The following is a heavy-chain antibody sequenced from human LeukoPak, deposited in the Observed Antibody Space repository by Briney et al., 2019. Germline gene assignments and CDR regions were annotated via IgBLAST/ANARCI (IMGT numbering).Heavy chain of an antibody. D-gene: IGHD6-13*01. CDR2: IRYDGSNE. CDR1: GFTFSSYA. CDR3: AKDYSSSWYGFDY. V-gene: IGHV3-30*02. Sequence: GGSLRLSCAASGFTFSSYAMHWVRQAPGKGLGWVAFIRYDGSNEYYADSVKGRFTISRGTSKNTLYLQMNSLKAEETAVYYCAKDYSSSWYGFDYSGQRTLVTASS. J-gene: IGHJ4*02.